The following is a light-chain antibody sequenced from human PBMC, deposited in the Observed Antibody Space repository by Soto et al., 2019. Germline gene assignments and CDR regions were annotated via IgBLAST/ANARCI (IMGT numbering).Light chain of an antibody. CDR2: SAS. CDR1: ETTANY. V-gene: IGKV1-39*01. J-gene: IGKJ4*01. Sequence: DIQMTQSPSSLSASVGDRVTITCRASETTANYLNWYQHKPGKALKLLIHSASSLQSGVPSRFSGRGSGTDFTLTINSLQPEDFATYSCQQTYISPPTFGGGTKADIK. CDR3: QQTYISPPT.